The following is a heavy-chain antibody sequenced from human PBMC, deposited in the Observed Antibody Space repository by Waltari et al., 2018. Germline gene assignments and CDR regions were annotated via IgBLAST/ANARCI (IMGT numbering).Heavy chain of an antibody. V-gene: IGHV4-34*01. CDR3: ARVTRGSSWLIWDWYFDY. CDR1: GGSFSGYY. CDR2: INHSGST. Sequence: QVQLQQWGAGLLKPSETLSLTCAVYGGSFSGYYWSWIRQPPGKGLEWIGEINHSGSTNYNPSLKSRVTISVDTSKNQFSLKLSSVTAADTAVYYCARVTRGSSWLIWDWYFDYWGQGTLVTVSS. J-gene: IGHJ4*02. D-gene: IGHD6-13*01.